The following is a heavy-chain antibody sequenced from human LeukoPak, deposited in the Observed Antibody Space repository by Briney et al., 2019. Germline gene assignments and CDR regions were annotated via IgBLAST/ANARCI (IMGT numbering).Heavy chain of an antibody. CDR1: GYTFTGYY. CDR2: INPNSGGT. D-gene: IGHD1-26*01. Sequence: ASVKVSCKASGYTFTGYYMHWMRQAPGQGLGWMGRINPNSGGTNYAQKFQGRVTMTRDTSISTAYMELSRLRSDDTAVYYCARAPVGATPGYWGQGTLVTVSS. CDR3: ARAPVGATPGY. J-gene: IGHJ4*02. V-gene: IGHV1-2*06.